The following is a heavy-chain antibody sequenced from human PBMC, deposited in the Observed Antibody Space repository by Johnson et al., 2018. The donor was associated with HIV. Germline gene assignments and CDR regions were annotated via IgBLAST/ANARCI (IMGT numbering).Heavy chain of an antibody. D-gene: IGHD2-2*03. CDR2: ISYDGSNK. V-gene: IGHV3-30*04. Sequence: QVQLVESGGGLVQPGRSLRLSCAASGFTFSSYAMHWVRQAPGKGLEWVAVISYDGSNKYYADSVKGRFTISRDNSKNTLYLQMNSLRAEDTAVYYCARATGSWMDAFDIWGQGTMVTVSS. CDR3: ARATGSWMDAFDI. J-gene: IGHJ3*02. CDR1: GFTFSSYA.